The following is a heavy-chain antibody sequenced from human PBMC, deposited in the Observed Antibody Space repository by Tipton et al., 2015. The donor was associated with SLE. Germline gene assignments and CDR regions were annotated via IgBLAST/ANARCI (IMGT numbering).Heavy chain of an antibody. J-gene: IGHJ4*02. V-gene: IGHV3-21*03. Sequence: SLRLSCAASGFTFRDYSMNWVRQAPGKGLEWVSSISSTSRSIYYADSMKGRFTISRDNAKNSLYLQMNSLRVEDTAVYYCARGVSGDYYDFDYWGQGTLVTVSS. CDR1: GFTFRDYS. D-gene: IGHD3-3*01. CDR3: ARGVSGDYYDFDY. CDR2: ISSTSRSI.